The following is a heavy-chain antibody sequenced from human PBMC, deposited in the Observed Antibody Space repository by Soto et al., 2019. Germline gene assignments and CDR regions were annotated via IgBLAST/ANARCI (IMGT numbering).Heavy chain of an antibody. CDR3: ARESRGLSSSWPYYYYYGMDV. V-gene: IGHV1-2*04. D-gene: IGHD6-13*01. J-gene: IGHJ6*02. CDR1: GYTFTGYY. CDR2: INPNSGGT. Sequence: ASVKVSCKAPGYTFTGYYMHWVRQAPGQGLEWMGWINPNSGGTNYAQKFQGWVTMTRDTSISTAYMELSRLRSDDTAVYYCARESRGLSSSWPYYYYYGMDVWGQGTTVTVSS.